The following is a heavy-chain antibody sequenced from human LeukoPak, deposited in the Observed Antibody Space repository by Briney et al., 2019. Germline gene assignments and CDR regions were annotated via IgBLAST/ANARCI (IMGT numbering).Heavy chain of an antibody. Sequence: GGSLRISCAASGFTFSSYGMHWVRQAPGKGLEWVAVIWYDGSNKYYADSVKGRFTISRDNSKNTLYLQMNSLRAEDTAVYYCARHAGGGWSLVYFQHWGQGTLVTVSS. V-gene: IGHV3-33*01. CDR2: IWYDGSNK. J-gene: IGHJ1*01. D-gene: IGHD6-19*01. CDR1: GFTFSSYG. CDR3: ARHAGGGWSLVYFQH.